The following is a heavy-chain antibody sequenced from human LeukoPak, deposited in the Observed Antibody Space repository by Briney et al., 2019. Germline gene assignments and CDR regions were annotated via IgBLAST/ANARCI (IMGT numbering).Heavy chain of an antibody. D-gene: IGHD3-10*01. CDR1: GGSFSGYY. Sequence: SETLSLTCAVYGGSFSGYYWSWIGQPPGKGLEWVGEVNHSGSTNYNPSLKSRVTISVETSKNQFSLKLKSVTAADTAVYYCARGGYYGSGNDFRFDPWGQGTLVTVSS. J-gene: IGHJ5*02. CDR3: ARGGYYGSGNDFRFDP. CDR2: VNHSGST. V-gene: IGHV4-34*01.